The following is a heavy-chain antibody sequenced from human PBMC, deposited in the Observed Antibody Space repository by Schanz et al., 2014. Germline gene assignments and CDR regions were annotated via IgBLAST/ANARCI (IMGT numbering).Heavy chain of an antibody. Sequence: EVQLVESGGGLVKPGGSLRLSCAASGFTFNNFNMNWVRQAPGKGLEWVSSISSSGSSIYYADSVKGRFTISRDNANNALILQMNSLRAEATAVYYCASDYNCHETEAPWGQGTLVTVSS. J-gene: IGHJ5*02. V-gene: IGHV3-21*06. CDR3: ASDYNCHETEAP. D-gene: IGHD3-10*01. CDR1: GFTFNNFN. CDR2: ISSSGSSI.